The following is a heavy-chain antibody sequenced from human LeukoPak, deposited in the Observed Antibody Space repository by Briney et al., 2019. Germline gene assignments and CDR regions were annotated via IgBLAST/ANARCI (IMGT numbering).Heavy chain of an antibody. CDR3: ARSIRTITYYYYYGMDV. Sequence: PGGSLRLSCAASGFTFRSFGMHWVRQAPGKGLEWVAVIWYDGSKTYYADSVKGRFTISRDNPKNMLYLEMNSPRAEDTAVYYCARSIRTITYYYYYGMDVWGQGTTVTVSS. V-gene: IGHV3-33*01. CDR1: GFTFRSFG. D-gene: IGHD5-12*01. J-gene: IGHJ6*02. CDR2: IWYDGSKT.